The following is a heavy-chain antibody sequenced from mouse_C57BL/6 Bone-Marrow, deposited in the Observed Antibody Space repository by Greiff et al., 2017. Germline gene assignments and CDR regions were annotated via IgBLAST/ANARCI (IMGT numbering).Heavy chain of an antibody. CDR1: GFTFSSYT. D-gene: IGHD2-3*01. Sequence: EVMLVESGGGLVKPGGSLKLSCAASGFTFSSYTMSWVRQTPEKRLEWVATISGGGGNTYYPDSVKGRFTISRDNAKNTLYLQMSSLRSEDTALYYGAREGGYSYAMDYWGQGTSVTVSS. V-gene: IGHV5-9*01. CDR2: ISGGGGNT. J-gene: IGHJ4*01. CDR3: AREGGYSYAMDY.